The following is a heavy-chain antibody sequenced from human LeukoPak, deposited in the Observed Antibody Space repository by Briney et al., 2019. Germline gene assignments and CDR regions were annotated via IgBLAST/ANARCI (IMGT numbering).Heavy chain of an antibody. CDR2: ISAYNGNT. Sequence: ASVKVSCKASGYTFTGYYMHWVRQAPGQGLEWMGWISAYNGNTNYAQKLQGRVTMTTDTSTSTAYMELRSLRSDDTAVYYCARPSSGFRFGLDFWGQGTLVTVSS. D-gene: IGHD3-22*01. CDR3: ARPSSGFRFGLDF. V-gene: IGHV1-18*04. CDR1: GYTFTGYY. J-gene: IGHJ4*02.